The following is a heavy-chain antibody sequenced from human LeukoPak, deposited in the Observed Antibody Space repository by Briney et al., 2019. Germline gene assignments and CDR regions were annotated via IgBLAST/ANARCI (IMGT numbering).Heavy chain of an antibody. V-gene: IGHV3-74*01. CDR3: ARVSADTYYYGMDV. D-gene: IGHD5-18*01. CDR1: GFTFSSYW. Sequence: GGSLRLSCAASGFTFSSYWMHWVRQAPGKGLVWVSRINSDGSSTSYADSVKGRFTISRDNAKNSLYLQMNSLRAEDTALYHCARVSADTYYYGMDVWGQGTTVTVSS. J-gene: IGHJ6*02. CDR2: INSDGSST.